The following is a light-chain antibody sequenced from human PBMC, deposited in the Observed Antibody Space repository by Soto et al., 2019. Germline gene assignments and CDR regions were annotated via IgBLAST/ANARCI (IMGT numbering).Light chain of an antibody. CDR1: NSNIGSNS. V-gene: IGLV1-51*01. Sequence: QSVLTQPPSVSAAPGQKVTISCSGSNSNIGSNSVSWYQQLPGTAPKLLIYDNDKRPSEIPDRFSGSRSGTSATLGIAGLQTGDEADYYCGTWDSSLDAGVFGGGTKVTVL. J-gene: IGLJ2*01. CDR2: DND. CDR3: GTWDSSLDAGV.